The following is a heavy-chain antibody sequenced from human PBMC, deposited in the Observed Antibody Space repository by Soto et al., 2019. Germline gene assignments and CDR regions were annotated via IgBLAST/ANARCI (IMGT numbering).Heavy chain of an antibody. CDR3: ARGGRHSDYYYYYGMDV. D-gene: IGHD6-25*01. CDR1: GYTFTIYY. J-gene: IGHJ6*02. CDR2: INTSGGSP. V-gene: IGHV1-46*01. Sequence: GASVKVSCKAFGYTFTIYYIHWVRQAPGQGLEWMGVINTSGGSPTYAQKFQDRVTMTRDTSTSTVYMELSSLRSEDMAVYYCARGGRHSDYYYYYGMDVWGQGTTVTVSS.